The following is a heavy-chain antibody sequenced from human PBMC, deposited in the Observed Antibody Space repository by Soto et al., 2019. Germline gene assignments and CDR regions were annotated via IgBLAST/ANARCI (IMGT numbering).Heavy chain of an antibody. CDR3: ARDCICSVLVPADILGSAFDI. Sequence: EVQLVESGGGLVKPGGSLRLSCAASGFTFSSYSMNWVRQAPGKGLEWVSSISSSSSYIYYADSVKGRFTISRDNAKNSLYLQMNSLRAADTAVYYCARDCICSVLVPADILGSAFDIWGHGTMVTVSS. CDR2: ISSSSSYI. D-gene: IGHD2-2*01. CDR1: GFTFSSYS. J-gene: IGHJ3*02. V-gene: IGHV3-21*01.